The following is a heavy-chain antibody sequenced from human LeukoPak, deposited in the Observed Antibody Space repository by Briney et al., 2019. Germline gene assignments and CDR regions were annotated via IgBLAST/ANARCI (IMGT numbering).Heavy chain of an antibody. V-gene: IGHV3-21*01. Sequence: GRSLRLSCAASGFTFSDYSMNWVRQAPGKGLEWVSFIDSTSSYIHYGDSVKGRFTISRDNAKNSLYLHMNSLRAEDTAVYYCAEGSSGFAYWGQGTLVTVSS. CDR1: GFTFSDYS. J-gene: IGHJ4*02. D-gene: IGHD6-19*01. CDR2: IDSTSSYI. CDR3: AEGSSGFAY.